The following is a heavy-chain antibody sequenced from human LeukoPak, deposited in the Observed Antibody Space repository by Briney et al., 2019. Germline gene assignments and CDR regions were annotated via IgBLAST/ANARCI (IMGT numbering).Heavy chain of an antibody. CDR1: GFTFSSYW. J-gene: IGHJ6*03. CDR3: ASTRAQLVHYYYYYMDV. CDR2: IKQDGSEK. Sequence: GGSLRLSCAASGFTFSSYWMSWVRQAPGKGLEWVANIKQDGSEKYYVDSVKGRFTISRDNAKNSLYLQMNSLRAEDTAVYYCASTRAQLVHYYYYYMDVWGKGTTVTVSS. V-gene: IGHV3-7*01. D-gene: IGHD6-6*01.